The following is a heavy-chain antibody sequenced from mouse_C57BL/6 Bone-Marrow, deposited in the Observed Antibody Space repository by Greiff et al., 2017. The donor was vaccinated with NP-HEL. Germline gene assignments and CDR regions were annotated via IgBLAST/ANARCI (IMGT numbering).Heavy chain of an antibody. J-gene: IGHJ3*01. CDR3: ATYYYGSSYGFAY. D-gene: IGHD1-1*01. CDR1: GFTFSDYG. Sequence: EVMLVESGGGLVKPGGSLKLSCAASGFTFSDYGMHWVRQAPEKGLEWVAYISSGSSTIYYADTVKGRFTISRDNAKNTLFLQMTSLRSEDTAMYYCATYYYGSSYGFAYWGQGTLVTVSA. CDR2: ISSGSSTI. V-gene: IGHV5-17*01.